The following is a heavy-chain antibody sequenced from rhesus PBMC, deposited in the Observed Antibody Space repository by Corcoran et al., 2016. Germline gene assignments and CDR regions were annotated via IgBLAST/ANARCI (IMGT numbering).Heavy chain of an antibody. J-gene: IGHJ4*01. Sequence: QLQLQESGPGLVKPSETLSLTCAASGASINSHSWTGIPHPHGKGLEWIGRIPAGGWNTDYNPSLKTRVTISTDTSKNDFSLKLSSLTAADTAVYYCARGYTKGPFDYWGQGVLVTVSS. CDR1: GASINSHS. D-gene: IGHD2-39*02. CDR3: ARGYTKGPFDY. V-gene: IGHV4-173*01. CDR2: IPAGGWNT.